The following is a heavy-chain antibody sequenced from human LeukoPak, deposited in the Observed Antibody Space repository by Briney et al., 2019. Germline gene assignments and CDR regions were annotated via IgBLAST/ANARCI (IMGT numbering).Heavy chain of an antibody. CDR2: INPNSGGT. CDR3: ARDLGLGWKEAVAGTLDY. Sequence: ASVKVSCKASGYTFTGYYVHWVRQAPGQGLEWMGWINPNSGGTNYAQKFQGRVTMTRDTSISTAYMELSRLRSDDTAVYYCARDLGLGWKEAVAGTLDYWGQGTLVTVSS. J-gene: IGHJ4*02. CDR1: GYTFTGYY. V-gene: IGHV1-2*02. D-gene: IGHD6-19*01.